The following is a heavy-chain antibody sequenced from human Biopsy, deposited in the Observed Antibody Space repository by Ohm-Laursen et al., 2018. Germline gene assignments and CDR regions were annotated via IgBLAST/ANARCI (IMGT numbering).Heavy chain of an antibody. Sequence: GSLRLSCAASGVTVSSNYMSWVRQAPGKGLEWVSVIYSGGSTYYADSVKGRFTISRDNSKNTLYLQMNSLRAEDTAVYYCARGGIAVAGTNFDYRGQGTLVTVSS. V-gene: IGHV3-66*01. CDR2: IYSGGST. CDR1: GVTVSSNY. D-gene: IGHD6-19*01. J-gene: IGHJ4*02. CDR3: ARGGIAVAGTNFDY.